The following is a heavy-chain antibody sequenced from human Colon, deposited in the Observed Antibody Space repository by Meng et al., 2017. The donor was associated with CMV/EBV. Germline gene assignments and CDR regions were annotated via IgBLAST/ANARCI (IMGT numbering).Heavy chain of an antibody. Sequence: GESLKISCAASGFSFDDYGMSWVRQAPGKGLEWVSGINWNGGRTGYADSVKGRFTISRDNAKNSLYLQMNSLRAGDTAIYYCAKDHRYYWGQGTLVTVSS. CDR1: GFSFDDYG. V-gene: IGHV3-20*04. CDR3: AKDHRYY. J-gene: IGHJ4*02. CDR2: INWNGGRT.